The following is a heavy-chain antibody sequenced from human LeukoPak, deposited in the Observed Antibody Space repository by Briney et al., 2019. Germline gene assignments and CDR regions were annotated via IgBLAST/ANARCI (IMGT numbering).Heavy chain of an antibody. CDR2: IYPGDSDT. CDR1: GYSFTSYW. CDR3: ARLMPSYYDSSGHDY. J-gene: IGHJ4*02. V-gene: IGHV5-51*01. Sequence: RGESLKTSCKGSGYSFTSYWIGWVRQMPGKGLEWMRIIYPGDSDTRYSPSFQGQVTISADKSISTAYLQWSSLKASDTAMYYCARLMPSYYDSSGHDYWGQGTLVTVSS. D-gene: IGHD3-22*01.